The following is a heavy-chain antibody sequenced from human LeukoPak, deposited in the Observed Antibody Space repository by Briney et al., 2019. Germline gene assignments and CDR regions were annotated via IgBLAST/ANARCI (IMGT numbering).Heavy chain of an antibody. V-gene: IGHV4-34*01. D-gene: IGHD5-18*01. CDR2: INHSGST. Sequence: SETLSLTCAVYGGSFSGYYWSWIRQPPGKGLEWIGEINHSGSTKYNPSLQSRVTILVDTSKNQFSLRLSSVTAADTAIYFCARHTAMIPPDYWGQGTLVTVAS. J-gene: IGHJ4*02. CDR1: GGSFSGYY. CDR3: ARHTAMIPPDY.